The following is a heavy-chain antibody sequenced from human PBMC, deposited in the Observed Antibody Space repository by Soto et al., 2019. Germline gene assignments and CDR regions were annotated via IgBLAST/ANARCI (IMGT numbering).Heavy chain of an antibody. Sequence: QVILAQSGAEVKKPGSSVKVSCKVSGGSFSSFSINWVRQAPGQSFEWMGGIIPILGTANFTQTFQDRVTFTADESTATAYMTLSSLTSEDTAFYYCTSFDSNGYYPQDHYWGPGTQVTVSS. CDR2: IIPILGTA. J-gene: IGHJ4*02. V-gene: IGHV1-69*01. D-gene: IGHD3-22*01. CDR3: TSFDSNGYYPQDHY. CDR1: GGSFSSFS.